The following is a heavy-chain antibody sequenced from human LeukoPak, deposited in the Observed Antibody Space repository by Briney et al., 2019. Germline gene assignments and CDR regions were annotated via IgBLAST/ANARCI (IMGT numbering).Heavy chain of an antibody. CDR1: GDSISSSSYY. J-gene: IGHJ6*02. D-gene: IGHD1-26*01. CDR2: IYYSGST. Sequence: SETLSLTCTVSGDSISSSSYYWGWIRQPAGKGLEWIGNIYYSGSTYYNPSLKSRVTISVDPSKNKFALKLSSVTAADTAVYYCARLVGAPPSYHYGMDVWGQGTTVTVSS. V-gene: IGHV4-39*01. CDR3: ARLVGAPPSYHYGMDV.